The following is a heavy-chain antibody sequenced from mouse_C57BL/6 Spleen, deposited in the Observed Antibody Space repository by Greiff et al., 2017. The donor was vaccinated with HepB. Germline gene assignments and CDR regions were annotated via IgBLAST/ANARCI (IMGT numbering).Heavy chain of an antibody. CDR3: ARHEDGYDYDTAWFAY. Sequence: VKLQESGAELVKPGASVKLSCKASGYTFTEYTIHWVKQRSGQGLEWIGWFYPGSGSIKYNEKFKDKATLTADKSSSTVYMELSRLTSEDSAVYFCARHEDGYDYDTAWFAYWGQGTLVTVSA. V-gene: IGHV1-62-2*01. CDR2: FYPGSGSI. CDR1: GYTFTEYT. J-gene: IGHJ3*01. D-gene: IGHD2-4*01.